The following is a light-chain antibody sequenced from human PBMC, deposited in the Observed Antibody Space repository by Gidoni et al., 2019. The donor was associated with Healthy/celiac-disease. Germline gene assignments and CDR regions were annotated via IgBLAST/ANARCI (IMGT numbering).Light chain of an antibody. Sequence: DIQMTQSPSSLSASVGDRVTITCRASQSISSYLNWYQQRPGKAPKLLTYAASSLQSGVPSRFSGSGSRTDFTLTISSLQPEDFATYYCQQSYSTPYTFGQGTKLEIK. V-gene: IGKV1-39*01. CDR1: QSISSY. CDR2: AAS. CDR3: QQSYSTPYT. J-gene: IGKJ2*01.